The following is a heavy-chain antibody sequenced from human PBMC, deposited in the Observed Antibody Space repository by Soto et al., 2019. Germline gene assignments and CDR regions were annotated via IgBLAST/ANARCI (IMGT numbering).Heavy chain of an antibody. Sequence: ETLSLTCSVSGGSISGSYWSWIRQSPGKGLEWLGYVYYTGSTNYSPSLRSRVSISVDTSKNEFSLRLSSVTAADTAVYFCARSVAVPGAHIDYWGQGTQVTVSS. V-gene: IGHV4-59*01. CDR3: ARSVAVPGAHIDY. CDR1: GGSISGSY. D-gene: IGHD6-19*01. J-gene: IGHJ4*02. CDR2: VYYTGST.